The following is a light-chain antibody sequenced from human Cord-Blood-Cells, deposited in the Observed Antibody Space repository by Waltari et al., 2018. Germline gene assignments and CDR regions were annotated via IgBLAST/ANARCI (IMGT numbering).Light chain of an antibody. CDR2: EVS. Sequence: QSALTQPPSDSGSPGPSITISCSGTSSDAGSYNLISWYQQHPGKAPKLIIYEVSKRPSGVSNRFSGSKSGNTASLTISGLQAEDEADYYCCSYAGSYVFGAGTKVTVL. CDR1: SSDAGSYNL. V-gene: IGLV2-23*02. J-gene: IGLJ1*01. CDR3: CSYAGSYV.